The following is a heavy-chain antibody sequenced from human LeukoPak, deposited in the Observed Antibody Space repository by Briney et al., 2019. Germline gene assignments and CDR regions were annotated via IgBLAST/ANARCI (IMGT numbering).Heavy chain of an antibody. CDR1: GGSFSGYY. D-gene: IGHD3-10*01. CDR3: ARDGRSDVWFGELFNWFDP. CDR2: MNHSGST. J-gene: IGHJ5*02. V-gene: IGHV4-34*01. Sequence: PSETLSLTCAVYGGSFSGYYWSWIRQPPGKGLEWIGEMNHSGSTNYNASLKRRVTISVDTSKNQFSLKLSSVTAADTAVYYCARDGRSDVWFGELFNWFDPWGQGTLVTVSS.